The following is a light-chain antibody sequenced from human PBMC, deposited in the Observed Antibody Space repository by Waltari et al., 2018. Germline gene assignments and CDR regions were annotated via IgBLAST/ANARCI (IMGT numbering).Light chain of an antibody. J-gene: IGLJ1*01. Sequence: SYVVTQPPSVSVAPGETATITCGGDNIGTYSVHWPSGIPDRFSGSNSGNTATLTISRVEAGDEARYYCHVWHPHVDPGVFGTGTEVTVL. CDR1: NIGTYS. V-gene: IGLV3-21*04. CDR3: HVWHPHVDPGV.